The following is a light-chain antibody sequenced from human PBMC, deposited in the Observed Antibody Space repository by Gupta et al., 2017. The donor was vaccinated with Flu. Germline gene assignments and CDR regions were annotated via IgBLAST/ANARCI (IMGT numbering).Light chain of an antibody. J-gene: IGKJ2*02. Sequence: PSSVSASVGYRVTISWRARQGMNNDLEWFQQNPGKAPKYLIYDATQGKNGVSSRFSGGGYGTEFTLTINSRQPEDFANYYCQQEKSSPCTFGQGTXLEI. V-gene: IGKV1-16*01. CDR2: DAT. CDR1: QGMNND. CDR3: QQEKSSPCT.